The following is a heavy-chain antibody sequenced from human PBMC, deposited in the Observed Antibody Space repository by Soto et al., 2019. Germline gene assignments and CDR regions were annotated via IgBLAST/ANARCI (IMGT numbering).Heavy chain of an antibody. Sequence: EVQVVESGGGLVQPGGSLRLSCAASGFTFSDYWMHWVRQPPGKGLVWVSRIKGDLITTTYPDSVKGRFTISRDNARNTVSLQIDSLRAEDTAVYYCARGARGLYFMDVWGKGTTVTVSS. V-gene: IGHV3-74*01. CDR1: GFTFSDYW. CDR3: ARGARGLYFMDV. CDR2: IKGDLITT. J-gene: IGHJ6*03. D-gene: IGHD5-12*01.